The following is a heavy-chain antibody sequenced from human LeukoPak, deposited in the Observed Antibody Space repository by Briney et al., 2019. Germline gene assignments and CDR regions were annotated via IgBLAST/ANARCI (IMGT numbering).Heavy chain of an antibody. CDR2: VIGSAGSS. Sequence: PGGSLRLSCAASGFTFNFYAMSWVRQAPGKGLEWVSTVIGSAGSSYYADSVKGRFTISRDNSKNTLYLRMNGLRAEDTAVYHCAKGAAASRIGAFDLWGQGTMVTVSS. D-gene: IGHD2-2*01. CDR1: GFTFNFYA. CDR3: AKGAAASRIGAFDL. V-gene: IGHV3-23*01. J-gene: IGHJ3*01.